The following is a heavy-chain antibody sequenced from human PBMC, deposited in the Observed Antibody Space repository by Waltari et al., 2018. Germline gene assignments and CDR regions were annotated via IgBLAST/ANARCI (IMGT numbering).Heavy chain of an antibody. Sequence: EVQLVESGGGLVQPGGSLKLSCAASGFTCSGSAMHWFRPASGKGLEWVGRIRSKSHSSATAYAASVKGRLTISRDDSKNTAYLQMNSLKTEDTAVYYCTRSYYYDSSGYSEFDYWGQGTLVTVSS. V-gene: IGHV3-73*02. D-gene: IGHD3-22*01. J-gene: IGHJ4*02. CDR1: GFTCSGSA. CDR2: IRSKSHSSAT. CDR3: TRSYYYDSSGYSEFDY.